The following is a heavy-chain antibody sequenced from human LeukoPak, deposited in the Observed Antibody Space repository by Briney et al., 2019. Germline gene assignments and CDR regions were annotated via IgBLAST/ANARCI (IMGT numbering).Heavy chain of an antibody. CDR2: ISGSGGGT. CDR3: AKVLESHTDY. V-gene: IGHV3-23*01. D-gene: IGHD2/OR15-2a*01. J-gene: IGHJ4*02. Sequence: GGSLRLSCAASGFTSSSYAMTWVRQAPGKGLDWVSAISGSGGGTYYADSVKGRFTISRDNSKNTLYLQINSLRAEDTAIYYCAKVLESHTDYWGQGTLVTVSS. CDR1: GFTSSSYA.